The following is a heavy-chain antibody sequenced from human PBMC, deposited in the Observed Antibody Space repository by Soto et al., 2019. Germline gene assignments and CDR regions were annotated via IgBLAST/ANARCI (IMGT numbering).Heavy chain of an antibody. CDR3: ARDLYYDTDNWFDP. V-gene: IGHV3-7*03. CDR2: IKQDGSEK. CDR1: GFTFSSYW. D-gene: IGHD3-22*01. J-gene: IGHJ5*02. Sequence: EVQLVESGGGLVQPGGSLRLSCAASGFTFSSYWMSWVRQAPGKGLEWVANIKQDGSEKYYVDSVKGRFTISRDNAKNSLYRQMNSLRAEDTAVYYCARDLYYDTDNWFDPWGQGTLVTVSS.